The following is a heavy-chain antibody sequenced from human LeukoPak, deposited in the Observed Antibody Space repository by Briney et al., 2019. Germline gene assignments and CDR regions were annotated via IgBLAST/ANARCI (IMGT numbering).Heavy chain of an antibody. V-gene: IGHV4-59*01. Sequence: PSETLSLTCTVSGGSISSYYWSWIRQPPGKGLEWIGYTYYSGSTNYNPSLKSRVTISVDTSKNQFSLKLSSVTAADTAVYYCVRDGDRYCSGGSCYAGYFQHWGQGTLVTVSS. J-gene: IGHJ1*01. CDR1: GGSISSYY. CDR2: TYYSGST. D-gene: IGHD2-15*01. CDR3: VRDGDRYCSGGSCYAGYFQH.